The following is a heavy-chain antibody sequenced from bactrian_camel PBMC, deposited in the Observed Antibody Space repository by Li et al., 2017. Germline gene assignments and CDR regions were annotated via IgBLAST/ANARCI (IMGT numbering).Heavy chain of an antibody. J-gene: IGHJ4*01. Sequence: VQLVESGGDLVQPGGSLRLSCAVSDDTFSNYDIAWVRQAPGKGLEWVSTFHSGSGGGGTYYADSVKGRFTISRDNAKNTLYLQMNSLKTEDTAVYYCATDSSGGSWYRGQFGYWARGPRSPSP. D-gene: IGHD6*01. CDR2: FHSGSGGGGT. CDR1: DDTFSNYD. V-gene: IGHV3S40*01.